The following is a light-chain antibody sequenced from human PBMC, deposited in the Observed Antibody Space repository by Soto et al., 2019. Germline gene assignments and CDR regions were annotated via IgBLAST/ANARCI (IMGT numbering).Light chain of an antibody. Sequence: DIQMTQSPSSLSASVGNRVTITCQASQDIATYLNWYQQKPGKAPNLLNYDAYNLKSGVPSRFSGSGSGTEFTLTISSLQPDDFATYYCQHYNSYSEAFGQGTKVDIK. CDR3: QHYNSYSEA. CDR2: DAY. J-gene: IGKJ1*01. CDR1: QDIATY. V-gene: IGKV1-5*01.